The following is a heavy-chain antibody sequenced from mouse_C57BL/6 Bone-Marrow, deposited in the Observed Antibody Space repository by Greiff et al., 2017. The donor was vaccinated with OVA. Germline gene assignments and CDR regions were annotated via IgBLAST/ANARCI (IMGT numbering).Heavy chain of an antibody. CDR2: INPSNGGT. CDR3: ARSPRQLRLHSAMDY. J-gene: IGHJ4*01. CDR1: GYTFTSYW. V-gene: IGHV1-53*01. D-gene: IGHD3-2*02. Sequence: QVQLKQPGTELVKPGASVKLSCKASGYTFTSYWMHWVKQRPGQGLEWIGNINPSNGGTNYNEKFKSKATLTVDKSSSTAYMQLSSLTSEDSAVYYCARSPRQLRLHSAMDYWGQGTSVTVSS.